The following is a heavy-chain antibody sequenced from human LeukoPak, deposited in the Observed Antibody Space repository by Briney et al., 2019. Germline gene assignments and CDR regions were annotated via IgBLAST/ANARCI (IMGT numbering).Heavy chain of an antibody. CDR2: INSDGSST. CDR3: ARVSPYYYDSSGYWYFDL. D-gene: IGHD3-22*01. J-gene: IGHJ2*01. V-gene: IGHV3-74*01. CDR1: GFTFSSYW. Sequence: GGSLRLSCAASGFTFSSYWMHWVRQAPGKGLVWVSRINSDGSSTSYADSVKGRFAISRDNAKSTLYLQMNSLRAEDTAVYYCARVSPYYYDSSGYWYFDLWGRGTLVTVSS.